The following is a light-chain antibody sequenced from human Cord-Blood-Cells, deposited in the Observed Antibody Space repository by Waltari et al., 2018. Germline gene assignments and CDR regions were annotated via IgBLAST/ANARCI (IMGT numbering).Light chain of an antibody. CDR1: SSDVGSYNL. CDR3: CSYAGSSTVV. CDR2: EGS. J-gene: IGLJ2*01. Sequence: QSDLTQPASVSGSPGQSITISCNGTSSDVGSYNLVSWYQQHPGKAPNLMIYEGSKRPSGLSNRFSGSKSGNTASLTIAGLQAEDEADYYCCSYAGSSTVVFGGGTKLTVL. V-gene: IGLV2-23*01.